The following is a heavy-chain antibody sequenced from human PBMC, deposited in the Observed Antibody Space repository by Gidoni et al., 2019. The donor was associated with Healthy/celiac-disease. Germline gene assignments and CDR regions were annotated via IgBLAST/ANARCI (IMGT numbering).Heavy chain of an antibody. D-gene: IGHD3-22*01. CDR3: AHILNYHDSSGYANFDY. Sequence: QITLKESGPTLVKPTQTLTLTCTFSGFSLSTSGVGVGWIRQPPGKALEWLALIYWNDDKRYSPSLKSRLTITKDTSKNQVVLTMTNMDPVDTATYYCAHILNYHDSSGYANFDYWGQGTLVTVSS. J-gene: IGHJ4*02. V-gene: IGHV2-5*01. CDR1: GFSLSTSGVG. CDR2: IYWNDDK.